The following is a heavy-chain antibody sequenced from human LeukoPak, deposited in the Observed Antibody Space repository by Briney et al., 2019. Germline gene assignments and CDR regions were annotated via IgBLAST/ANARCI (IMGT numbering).Heavy chain of an antibody. CDR2: IWYDGSNK. D-gene: IGHD4-11*01. CDR3: ARVNRLYSNYRWFDP. V-gene: IGHV3-33*01. Sequence: GGSLRLSCAASGFTFSSYGRHWVRQAPGKGLEWVAVIWYDGSNKYYADSVKVRFTISRDNSKNTLYLQMNSLRAEDTAVYYCARVNRLYSNYRWFDPWGQGTLVTVSS. CDR1: GFTFSSYG. J-gene: IGHJ5*02.